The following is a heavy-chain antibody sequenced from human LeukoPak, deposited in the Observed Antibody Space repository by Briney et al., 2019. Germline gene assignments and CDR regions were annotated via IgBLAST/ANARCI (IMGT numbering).Heavy chain of an antibody. CDR3: ARGLLPDVVVTAIYYFDP. Sequence: GGSLRLSCAASGFTFTSYSLHWVRQPSGRGLEWVSSISRSSSDMYYADSVMGRFTISRDNAKNSLYLQMNNLRAEDTAVYYCARGLLPDVVVTAIYYFDPWGQGTLVTVSS. V-gene: IGHV3-21*01. CDR2: ISRSSSDM. J-gene: IGHJ5*02. D-gene: IGHD2-21*02. CDR1: GFTFTSYS.